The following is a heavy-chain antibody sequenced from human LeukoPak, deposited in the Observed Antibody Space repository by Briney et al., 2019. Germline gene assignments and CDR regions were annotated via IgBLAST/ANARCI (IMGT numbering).Heavy chain of an antibody. D-gene: IGHD2-21*01. J-gene: IGHJ4*02. CDR2: IRSKAYGGTT. V-gene: IGHV3-49*04. CDR3: TRDFPYFEKIEDY. Sequence: GGSLRLSCAASGFTFSNYEMNWVRQAPGKGLEWVGFIRSKAYGGTTEYAASVKGRFTISRDDSKSIAYLQMNSLKTEDTAVYYCTRDFPYFEKIEDYWGQGTLVTVSS. CDR1: GFTFSNYE.